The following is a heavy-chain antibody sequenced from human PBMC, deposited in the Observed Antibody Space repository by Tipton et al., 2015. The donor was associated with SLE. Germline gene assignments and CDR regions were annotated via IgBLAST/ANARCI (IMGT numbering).Heavy chain of an antibody. V-gene: IGHV4-59*07. CDR3: ASGGIVAREDWFHP. CDR1: GGSISSYY. J-gene: IGHJ5*02. Sequence: TLSLTCTVSGGSISSYYWNWIRQPPGKGLEWIGFIYYNGSTNYNPSLTSRVTMSVDTSKNQFSLKLSSVTATDTAVYYCASGGIVAREDWFHPWGQGTLVTVSS. D-gene: IGHD2/OR15-2a*01. CDR2: IYYNGST.